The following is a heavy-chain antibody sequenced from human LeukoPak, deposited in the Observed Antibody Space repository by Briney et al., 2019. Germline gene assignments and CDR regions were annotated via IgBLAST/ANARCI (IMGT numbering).Heavy chain of an antibody. CDR2: IIPIFTTT. CDR1: GGTFSSYA. J-gene: IGHJ4*02. Sequence: SVKVSXKASGGTFSSYAISWVRQAPGQGLEWMGRIIPIFTTTNYAQKFQGRVTITTDESTSTAYMELSSLRSEDTALYYCATVTCSGGSCYEDSWGQGTLITVSS. D-gene: IGHD2-15*01. V-gene: IGHV1-69*05. CDR3: ATVTCSGGSCYEDS.